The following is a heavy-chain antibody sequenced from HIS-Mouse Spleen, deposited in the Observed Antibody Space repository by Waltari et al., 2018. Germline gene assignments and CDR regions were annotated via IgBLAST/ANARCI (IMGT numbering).Heavy chain of an antibody. D-gene: IGHD3-10*01. CDR2: INHSGST. CDR3: ARGQGTSYYYGMDV. J-gene: IGHJ6*02. V-gene: IGHV4-34*01. CDR1: GGSFSGYY. Sequence: QVQLQQWGAGLLKPSETLSLTCAVYGGSFSGYYWSWIRQPPGKGLEWIGEINHSGSTNYNPSLKSRVTISVDTSKNQFSLKLSSVTAADTAVYYCARGQGTSYYYGMDVWGQGTTVTVSS.